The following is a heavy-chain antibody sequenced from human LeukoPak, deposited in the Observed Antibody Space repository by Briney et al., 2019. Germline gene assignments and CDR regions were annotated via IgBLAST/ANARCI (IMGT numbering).Heavy chain of an antibody. V-gene: IGHV4-31*03. CDR2: IYYSGST. Sequence: SETLSLTGTVSGGSSSSGGYYWSCIRQHLGKSLEWIGYIYYSGSTYYNPSLKSRVTISVDTSKNQFSLKLSSVTAADTAVYYCARTLRGYSYGLFDYWGQGTPVTVSS. CDR3: ARTLRGYSYGLFDY. CDR1: GGSSSSGGYY. J-gene: IGHJ4*02. D-gene: IGHD5-18*01.